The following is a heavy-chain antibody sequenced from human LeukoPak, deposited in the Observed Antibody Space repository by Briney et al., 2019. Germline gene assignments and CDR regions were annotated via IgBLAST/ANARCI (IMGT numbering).Heavy chain of an antibody. CDR1: GYTFTTCD. CDR3: TRGSSGRRDY. CDR2: MNPNSGNT. J-gene: IGHJ4*02. D-gene: IGHD6-19*01. V-gene: IGHV1-8*01. Sequence: GASVKVSCKASGYTFTTCDINWVRQATGQGLEWMGWMNPNSGNTGYAQSFQGRGTMTRDTSISTAYMDLSTLRYDDTAISFCTRGSSGRRDYWGQRTLVTVSS.